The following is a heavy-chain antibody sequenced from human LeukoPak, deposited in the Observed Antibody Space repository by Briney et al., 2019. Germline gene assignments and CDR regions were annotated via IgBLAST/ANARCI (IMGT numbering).Heavy chain of an antibody. V-gene: IGHV1-46*01. CDR2: INPRGGTT. CDR1: GYSFTNYY. J-gene: IGHJ4*02. CDR3: ARDLSGSYHMYYFDY. D-gene: IGHD1-26*01. Sequence: ALVKVSCKTSGYSFTNYYMHWVRQAPGQGLEWMGMINPRGGTTSQPQKFQGRVTMTRDTSTSTVYMELSSLRSEDTAVYFCARDLSGSYHMYYFDYWGQGTLVTVSS.